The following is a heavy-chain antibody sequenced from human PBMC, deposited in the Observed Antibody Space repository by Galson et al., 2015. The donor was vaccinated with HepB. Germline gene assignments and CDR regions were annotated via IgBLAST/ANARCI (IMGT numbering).Heavy chain of an antibody. Sequence: SLRLSCAASGFSVSSTYMSWVRQAPGRGLEWVSLIYGAGDTYYADSVKGRFTVSRDNSKNTLYLQMNSLGVEDTAVYYCVFLRGNDLKPLDHWGQGTLVTVSS. V-gene: IGHV3-53*01. CDR2: IYGAGDT. CDR1: GFSVSSTY. CDR3: VFLRGNDLKPLDH. D-gene: IGHD4-23*01. J-gene: IGHJ5*02.